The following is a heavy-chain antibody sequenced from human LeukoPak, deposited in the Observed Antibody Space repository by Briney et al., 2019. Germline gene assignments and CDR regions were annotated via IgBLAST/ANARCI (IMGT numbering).Heavy chain of an antibody. D-gene: IGHD1-26*01. V-gene: IGHV5-51*01. CDR3: ARQGGSYPALDN. CDR1: GYNFTNYW. CDR2: IYPGDSDT. J-gene: IGHJ4*02. Sequence: HGESLKISCKGSGYNFTNYWIAWVRQMPGKGLEWMGIIYPGDSDTRYSPSFQGQVTMSADKSISTAYLQWSSLKAPDTAMYYCARQGGSYPALDNWGQGTLVTVSS.